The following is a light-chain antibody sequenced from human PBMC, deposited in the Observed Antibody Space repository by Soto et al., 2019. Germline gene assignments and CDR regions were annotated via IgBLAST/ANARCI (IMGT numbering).Light chain of an antibody. CDR3: LSYIRRGIL. J-gene: IGLJ2*01. CDR2: DVS. V-gene: IGLV2-14*01. Sequence: QSVLTQPASVSGSPGQSITISCTGTSSDVGGYNYVSWYQQHPGKAPKLIIYDVSNRPSGVSNRFSGSKSGNTASLTISGRQAEDEADYYCLSYIRRGILFGGGTKLTVL. CDR1: SSDVGGYNY.